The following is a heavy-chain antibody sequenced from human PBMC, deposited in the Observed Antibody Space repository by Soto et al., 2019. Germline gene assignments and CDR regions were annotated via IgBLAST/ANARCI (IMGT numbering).Heavy chain of an antibody. CDR2: ISRSGNST. Sequence: EVQVLESGGDLAQPGRSLRLSCAVSGLSFSSYAMTWVRQSPGKGVEWVSSISRSGNSTYSADSVRGRFTISRDNSKNTLYLQMNSLRAEDTAVYYCAKDAKILDWLPTSYYFDFWGQGTLVTVSS. CDR3: AKDAKILDWLPTSYYFDF. CDR1: GLSFSSYA. J-gene: IGHJ4*02. D-gene: IGHD3-9*01. V-gene: IGHV3-23*01.